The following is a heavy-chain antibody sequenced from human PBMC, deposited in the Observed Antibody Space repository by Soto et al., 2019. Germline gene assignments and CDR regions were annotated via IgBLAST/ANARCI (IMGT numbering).Heavy chain of an antibody. Sequence: ASVKVSCKASGYTFTGYYMHLVRQAPGQGLEWMGWINPNSGGTNYAQKFQGWVTMTRDTSISTAYMELSRLRSDDTAVYYCARGSSSNTEADYWGQGTLVTVSS. CDR2: INPNSGGT. CDR1: GYTFTGYY. V-gene: IGHV1-2*04. J-gene: IGHJ4*02. D-gene: IGHD1-26*01. CDR3: ARGSSSNTEADY.